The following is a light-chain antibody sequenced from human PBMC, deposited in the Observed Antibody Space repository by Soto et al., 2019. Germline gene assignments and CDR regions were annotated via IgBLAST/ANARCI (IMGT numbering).Light chain of an antibody. CDR3: HQYNNWPRT. J-gene: IGKJ1*01. CDR1: QSVSSY. V-gene: IGKV3D-15*01. Sequence: EIVMAQSPATLSVSPGERVTLSCRASQSVSSYLAWYQQKPGQSPRLLIYGASTRATGIPARFSGGGSGTEFTLTISSLQSEDFAVYYCHQYNNWPRTFGQGTKV. CDR2: GAS.